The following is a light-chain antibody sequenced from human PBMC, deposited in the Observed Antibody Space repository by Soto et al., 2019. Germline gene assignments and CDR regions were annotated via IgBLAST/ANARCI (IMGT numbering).Light chain of an antibody. J-gene: IGKJ2*01. CDR2: VAS. CDR1: QSIRNY. CDR3: QQSYSTPYT. V-gene: IGKV1-39*01. Sequence: DLQMTPSPSSLSASVGDRVTITCRASQSIRNYVNWYQQKPGKAPKFLIYVASTLKSGVLSRFSGSGSGTEFTLTISSLQSEEFATYYCQQSYSTPYTLGPGTKLEIK.